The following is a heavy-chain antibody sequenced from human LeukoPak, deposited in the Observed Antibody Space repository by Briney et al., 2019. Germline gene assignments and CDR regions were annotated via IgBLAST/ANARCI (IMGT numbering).Heavy chain of an antibody. V-gene: IGHV1-69*01. Sequence: PWASVKVSCTASGGTFSSYAISWVRQAPGQGLGWMGGIIPIFGTANYAQKFQGRVTITADESTSTAYMELSSLRSEDTAVYYCAGAGYCSSTSITTTCFDYWGQGTLVTVSS. J-gene: IGHJ4*02. CDR1: GGTFSSYA. D-gene: IGHD2-2*01. CDR3: AGAGYCSSTSITTTCFDY. CDR2: IIPIFGTA.